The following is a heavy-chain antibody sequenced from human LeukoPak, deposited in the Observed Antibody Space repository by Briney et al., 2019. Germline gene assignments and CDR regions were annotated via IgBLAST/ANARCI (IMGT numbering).Heavy chain of an antibody. D-gene: IGHD4-11*01. CDR1: GFTFSSYA. Sequence: GGTLRLSCAASGFTFSSYAMSWVRQAPGKGLEWVSAISGSGGSTYYADSVKGRFTISRDNSKNTLYLQMNSLRAEDTAVYYCAKITTVTTGYFDYWGQGTLVTVSS. CDR3: AKITTVTTGYFDY. V-gene: IGHV3-23*01. CDR2: ISGSGGST. J-gene: IGHJ4*02.